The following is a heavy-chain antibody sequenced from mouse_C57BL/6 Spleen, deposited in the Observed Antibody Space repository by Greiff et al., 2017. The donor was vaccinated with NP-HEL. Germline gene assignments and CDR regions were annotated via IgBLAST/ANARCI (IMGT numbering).Heavy chain of an antibody. CDR1: GYAFTNYL. CDR2: INPGSGGT. Sequence: QVQLQQSGAELVRPGTSVKVSCKASGYAFTNYLIEWVKQRPGQGLEWIGVINPGSGGTNYNEKFKGKATLTADKSSSTAYMQLSSLTSEDSAVYFCARYDGSFDYWGQGTTLTVSS. CDR3: ARYDGSFDY. D-gene: IGHD2-3*01. V-gene: IGHV1-54*01. J-gene: IGHJ2*01.